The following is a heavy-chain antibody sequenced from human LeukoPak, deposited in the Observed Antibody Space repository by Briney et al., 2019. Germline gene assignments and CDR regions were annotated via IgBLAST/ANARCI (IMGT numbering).Heavy chain of an antibody. CDR3: ARRGSRKFNWFDP. J-gene: IGHJ5*02. CDR2: IYYSGST. CDR1: GGSISSGGYY. D-gene: IGHD2-15*01. Sequence: PSQTLSLTCTVSGGSISSGGYYWSWLRQHPGKGLEWIGYIYYSGSTYYNPSLKSRVTISVDTSKNQFSLKLSSVTAADTAVYYCARRGSRKFNWFDPWGQGTLVTVSS. V-gene: IGHV4-31*03.